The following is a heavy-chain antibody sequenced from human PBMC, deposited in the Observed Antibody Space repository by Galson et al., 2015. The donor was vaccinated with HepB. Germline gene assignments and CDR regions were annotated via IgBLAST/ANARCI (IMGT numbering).Heavy chain of an antibody. D-gene: IGHD3-3*01. V-gene: IGHV2-5*01. CDR1: GFSLSTSGVG. Sequence: PALVKPTQTLTLTCTFSGFSLSTSGVGVGWIRQPPGKALEWLALIYWNDDKRYSPSLKSRLTITKDTSKNQVVLTMTNMDPVDTATYYCAHLYYDFWSGRIDYWGQGTLVTVSS. CDR2: IYWNDDK. J-gene: IGHJ4*02. CDR3: AHLYYDFWSGRIDY.